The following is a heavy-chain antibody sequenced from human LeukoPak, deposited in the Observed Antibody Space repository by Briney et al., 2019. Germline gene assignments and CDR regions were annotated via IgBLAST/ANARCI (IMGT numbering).Heavy chain of an antibody. CDR1: GYTFTGYY. J-gene: IGHJ4*02. V-gene: IGHV1-2*02. D-gene: IGHD1-26*01. Sequence: GASVKVSCKASGYTFTGYYMRWVRQAPGQGLEWMGWINPNSGGTNYAQKFQGRVTMTRDTSISTAYMELSRLRSDDTAVYYCARRTLVGATHFDYWGQGTLVTVSS. CDR2: INPNSGGT. CDR3: ARRTLVGATHFDY.